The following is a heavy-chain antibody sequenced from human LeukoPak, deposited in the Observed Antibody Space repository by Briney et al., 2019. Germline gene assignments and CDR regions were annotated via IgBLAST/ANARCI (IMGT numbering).Heavy chain of an antibody. CDR3: ANPARDFADSGAITW. D-gene: IGHD4-17*01. Sequence: SETLSLTCAVYGGSFSGYYWSWIRQPPGKGLEWIGEINHSGITNYNPSLKSRVTISADTSKNQFSLKLTSVTAADTAVYYCANPARDFADSGAITWWGQGTLVTVSS. V-gene: IGHV4-34*01. J-gene: IGHJ4*02. CDR1: GGSFSGYY. CDR2: INHSGIT.